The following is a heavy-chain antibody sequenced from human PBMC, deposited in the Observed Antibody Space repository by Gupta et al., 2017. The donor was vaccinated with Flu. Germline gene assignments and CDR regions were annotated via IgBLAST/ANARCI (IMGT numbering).Heavy chain of an antibody. CDR3: AKESGLVGATPYYFDY. D-gene: IGHD1-26*01. J-gene: IGHJ4*02. Sequence: EVQLLESGGGLVQPGGSLRLSCAASGFTFSSYAMSWVRQAPGKGLEWVSAISGSGGSTYYADSVKGRFTISRDNSKNTLYLQMNSLRAEDTAVYYCAKESGLVGATPYYFDYWGQGTLVTVSS. CDR2: ISGSGGST. CDR1: GFTFSSYA. V-gene: IGHV3-23*01.